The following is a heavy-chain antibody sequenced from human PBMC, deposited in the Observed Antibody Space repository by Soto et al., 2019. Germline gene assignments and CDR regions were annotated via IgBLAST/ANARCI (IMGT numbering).Heavy chain of an antibody. CDR3: AEEKGGPSNYFDY. V-gene: IGHV3-23*01. J-gene: IGHJ4*02. Sequence: EVQLLESGGGLVQPGGSLRLSCAASGFTFSSYAMSWVRQAPGKGLEWVSAISGSGGSTYYADSVKGRFTISRDNSKHTLYLHINCLRAEDTAVYYCAEEKGGPSNYFDYWGQGTLVTVSS. CDR1: GFTFSSYA. D-gene: IGHD2-15*01. CDR2: ISGSGGST.